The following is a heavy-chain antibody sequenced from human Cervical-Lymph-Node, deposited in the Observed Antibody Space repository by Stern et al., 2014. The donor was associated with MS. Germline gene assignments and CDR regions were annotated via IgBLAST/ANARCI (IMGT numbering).Heavy chain of an antibody. V-gene: IGHV3-33*01. CDR1: GFTFRSYG. CDR2: AWDGGSNA. CDR3: ARGHIPYAYNYLFDY. D-gene: IGHD5-24*01. J-gene: IGHJ4*02. Sequence: QVQLLESGGGVDQPGTSLRLSCAASGFTFRSYGMHWVRQAPGKGLEWVALAWDGGSNAYYTNSVKGRFTISRDNSKNTVSLQMNSLTAEDTAVYYCARGHIPYAYNYLFDYWGQGTLVTVSS.